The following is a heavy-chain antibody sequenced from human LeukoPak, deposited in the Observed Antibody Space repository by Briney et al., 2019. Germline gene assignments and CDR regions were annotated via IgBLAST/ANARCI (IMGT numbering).Heavy chain of an antibody. Sequence: GGSLRLSCAVSGFTVSSNYMSWVRQAPGKGLEWVSVIDSGGSTSYADSVKDRFTVSRDNSKDTLYLQMHSLRAEDTALYYCARKVFGYSSNWFDYWGQGTLVTVSS. D-gene: IGHD6-13*01. CDR3: ARKVFGYSSNWFDY. CDR2: IDSGGST. CDR1: GFTVSSNY. J-gene: IGHJ4*02. V-gene: IGHV3-66*01.